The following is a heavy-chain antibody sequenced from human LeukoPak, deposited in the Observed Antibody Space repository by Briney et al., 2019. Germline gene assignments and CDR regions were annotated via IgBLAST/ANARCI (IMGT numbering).Heavy chain of an antibody. J-gene: IGHJ4*02. CDR2: INPNSGGT. CDR1: GYTFTGYY. V-gene: IGHV1-2*02. Sequence: ASVKVSCKDSGYTFTGYYMHWVRQAPGQGLEWMGWINPNSGGTNYAQKFQGRVTMTRDTSISTAYMELSRLRSDDTAVYYCARGGEPGYGDFLTDYWGQGTLVTVSS. CDR3: ARGGEPGYGDFLTDY. D-gene: IGHD4-17*01.